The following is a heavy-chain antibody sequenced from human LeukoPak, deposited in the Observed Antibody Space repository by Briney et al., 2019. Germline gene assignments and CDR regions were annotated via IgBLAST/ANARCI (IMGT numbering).Heavy chain of an antibody. J-gene: IGHJ4*02. CDR3: ARGKGGSGYSIDY. Sequence: GGSLRLSCAASGFTFGSNWMHWVRQVPGKGLVWVSRINTDGRSTGYADSVKGRFTISRDNAENTLYLQMNSLRAEDTAVYYCARGKGGSGYSIDYWGQGTLVTVSS. CDR1: GFTFGSNW. CDR2: INTDGRST. D-gene: IGHD3-3*01. V-gene: IGHV3-74*01.